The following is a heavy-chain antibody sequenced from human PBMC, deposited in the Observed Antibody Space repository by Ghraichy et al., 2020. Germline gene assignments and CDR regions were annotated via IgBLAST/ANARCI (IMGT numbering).Heavy chain of an antibody. CDR2: VRGSGDDT. V-gene: IGHV3-23*01. CDR3: AKDPSYYYYDTNFDS. D-gene: IGHD3-22*01. J-gene: IGHJ4*02. CDR1: GFTFNNYA. Sequence: ETLSLTCAASGFTFNNYAMSWVRQAPGKGLEWVSSVRGSGDDTYYADSVKGRFTISRDNSKNTLYLQMNSLRAEDTAVYFCAKDPSYYYYDTNFDSWGQGTLVTVSS.